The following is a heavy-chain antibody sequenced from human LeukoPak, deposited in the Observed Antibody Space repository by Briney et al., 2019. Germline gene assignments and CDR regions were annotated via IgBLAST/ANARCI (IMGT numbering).Heavy chain of an antibody. CDR2: IYYTGSA. D-gene: IGHD6-13*01. J-gene: IGHJ5*02. CDR1: GDSISSSSYY. CDR3: VRRPSTSSWYWFDP. Sequence: PSETLSLTCTVSGDSISSSSYYWVWIRQPTGKGLEWIGTIYYTGSAYYNPSLKSRVTISVDTSKNHFSLQLTSVTAADTAVYYCVRRPSTSSWYWFDPWGQGTLVTVSS. V-gene: IGHV4-39*02.